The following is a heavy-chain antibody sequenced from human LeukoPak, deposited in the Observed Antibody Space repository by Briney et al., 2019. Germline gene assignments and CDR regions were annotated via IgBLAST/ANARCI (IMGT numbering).Heavy chain of an antibody. CDR1: GGSISSYY. J-gene: IGHJ4*02. D-gene: IGHD2-2*03. CDR2: MYYTGST. Sequence: SETLSLTCIVSGGSISSYYWSWIRQPPGKGLEWIGYMYYTGSTNYNPSLESRVTISVDTSKNQFSLKLSSVTAADTAVYYCARGGYCSSTSCYFFDYWGQGTLVTVSS. CDR3: ARGGYCSSTSCYFFDY. V-gene: IGHV4-59*08.